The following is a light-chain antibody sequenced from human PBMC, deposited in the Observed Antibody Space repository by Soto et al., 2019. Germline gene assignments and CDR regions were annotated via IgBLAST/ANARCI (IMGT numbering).Light chain of an antibody. Sequence: EIVLTQSPATLSVSPGETATLSCRASQSVNSLLACYQQKPGQSPRLLIYRASTMAPGVAARFSGSGSGTEFTLTISSLQSEDFAVYYCQQYNNWPITLGQGTRLDFK. CDR1: QSVNSL. CDR3: QQYNNWPIT. V-gene: IGKV3-15*01. J-gene: IGKJ5*01. CDR2: RAS.